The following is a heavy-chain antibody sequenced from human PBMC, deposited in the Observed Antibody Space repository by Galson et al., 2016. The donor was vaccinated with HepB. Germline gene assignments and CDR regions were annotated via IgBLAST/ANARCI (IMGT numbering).Heavy chain of an antibody. D-gene: IGHD1-1*01. J-gene: IGHJ4*02. CDR3: ARGNGRPGERGDY. V-gene: IGHV3-74*01. Sequence: SLRLSCAASGFTFNSNWMHWVRQAPGKGLVWVSRINYGGTNTDYADSVKGRFAISRDNAKNTLYLQMTNLRAEDTAVYYCARGNGRPGERGDYWGQGTLVTASS. CDR2: INYGGTNT. CDR1: GFTFNSNW.